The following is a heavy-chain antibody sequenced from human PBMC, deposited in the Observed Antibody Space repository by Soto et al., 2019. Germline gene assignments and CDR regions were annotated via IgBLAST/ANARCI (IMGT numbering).Heavy chain of an antibody. V-gene: IGHV4-4*07. Sequence: QVQLQESGPGLVKPSETLSLTCTVSGGSISSYYWSWIRQPAGKGLEWIGRIYTSGSTNYNPSLKSRVTMSVDTSKNPFSLKRSSVTAADTAVYYCARATGYSGYVNWFDPWGQGTLVTVSS. CDR1: GGSISSYY. J-gene: IGHJ5*02. D-gene: IGHD5-12*01. CDR3: ARATGYSGYVNWFDP. CDR2: IYTSGST.